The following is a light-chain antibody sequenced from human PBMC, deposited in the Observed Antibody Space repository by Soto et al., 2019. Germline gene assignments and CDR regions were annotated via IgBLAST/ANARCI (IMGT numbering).Light chain of an antibody. CDR3: GTWDSSLSAGYV. Sequence: QSVLTQPPSVSAAPGQKVTISCSGSSSNIGNNYVSWYQQLPGTAPKLLIYENNKRPSVIPGRFSGSKSGTSATLGITGLQTGDEADYYCGTWDSSLSAGYVFGTGTKVTVL. CDR1: SSNIGNNY. J-gene: IGLJ1*01. V-gene: IGLV1-51*02. CDR2: ENN.